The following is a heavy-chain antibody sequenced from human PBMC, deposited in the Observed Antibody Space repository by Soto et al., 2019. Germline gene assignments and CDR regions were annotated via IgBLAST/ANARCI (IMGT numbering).Heavy chain of an antibody. J-gene: IGHJ4*02. Sequence: SETLSLTFAVYGGSFSGYYWSWIRQPPGKGLEWIGEINQSGSTNYNPSLKSRVTISVDTSKNQFSLKLSSVTAADTAVYYCARTYSSSWSPFDYWGQGTLVTVSS. V-gene: IGHV4-34*01. D-gene: IGHD6-13*01. CDR2: INQSGST. CDR1: GGSFSGYY. CDR3: ARTYSSSWSPFDY.